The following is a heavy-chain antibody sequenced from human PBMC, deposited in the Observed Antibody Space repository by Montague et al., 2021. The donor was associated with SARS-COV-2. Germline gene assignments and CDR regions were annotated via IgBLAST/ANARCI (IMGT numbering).Heavy chain of an antibody. Sequence: SLRLSCAASGFTFHDYALHWVRQVPGKGLEWVSGISWNSGSIGYGDSVKGRFTISRDNAKNSLYLHMNSLRAEDTALYYFAKDRGYYGSGSYFEYWGQGTLVTVSS. D-gene: IGHD3-10*01. CDR2: ISWNSGSI. CDR3: AKDRGYYGSGSYFEY. CDR1: GFTFHDYA. V-gene: IGHV3-9*01. J-gene: IGHJ4*02.